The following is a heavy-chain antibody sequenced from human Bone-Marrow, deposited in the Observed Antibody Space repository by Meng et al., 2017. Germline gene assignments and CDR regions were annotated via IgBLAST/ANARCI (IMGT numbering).Heavy chain of an antibody. CDR1: GGTFSSYA. D-gene: IGHD3-16*02. CDR3: ARDAERIMITFGGVVASVWFDP. CDR2: IIPIFGTA. Sequence: SVKVSCKASGGTFSSYAISWVRQAPGQGLEWMGGIIPIFGTANYAQKFQGRVTITADKSTSTAYMEQISLRSEGTAVYYCARDAERIMITFGGVVASVWFDPWGQGTLVTVSS. J-gene: IGHJ5*02. V-gene: IGHV1-69*06.